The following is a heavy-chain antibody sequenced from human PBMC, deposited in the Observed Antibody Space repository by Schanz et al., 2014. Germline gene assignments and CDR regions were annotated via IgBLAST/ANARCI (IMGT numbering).Heavy chain of an antibody. J-gene: IGHJ3*02. D-gene: IGHD4-17*01. CDR3: ARKMKLGVYGGKGHDSLDI. CDR1: GFTFSSHW. Sequence: EVQLVQSGGGLVQPGGSLRLSCAASGFTFSSHWMHWVRQDPGKGLVWVARINSVGSNTDYADSVTGRFTISGDNAKNTLYLQMNTLRAEDTAVYYCARKMKLGVYGGKGHDSLDIWGQGTMVTVSS. V-gene: IGHV3-74*01. CDR2: INSVGSNT.